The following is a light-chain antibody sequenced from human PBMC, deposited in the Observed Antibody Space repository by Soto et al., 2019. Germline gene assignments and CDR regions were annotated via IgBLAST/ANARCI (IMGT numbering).Light chain of an antibody. V-gene: IGKV1-12*01. J-gene: IGKJ4*01. CDR1: QDISRW. CDR2: AAS. CDR3: QQSNSFPLT. Sequence: DIQMTQSPSSVSASVGDRVTITCRASQDISRWLAWYQQKPGTAPKLLIYAASSLQSGVPSRFSGSGSWTYFTLSISGLQPEDCATYFCQQSNSFPLTFGGGTKVEI.